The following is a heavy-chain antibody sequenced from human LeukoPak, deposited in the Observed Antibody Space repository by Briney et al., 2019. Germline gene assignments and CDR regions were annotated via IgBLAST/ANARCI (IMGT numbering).Heavy chain of an antibody. CDR1: VYTFTSYD. CDR3: ARGVEGRFDI. D-gene: IGHD2-15*01. Sequence: GASVRVSCTASVYTFTSYDINWVRQATGQGLEWMGWMNPNSGNTGYAQKFQGRVTMTRNTSISTAYMELSSLRSEDTAVYYCARGVEGRFDIWGQGTMVSVSS. V-gene: IGHV1-8*01. CDR2: MNPNSGNT. J-gene: IGHJ3*02.